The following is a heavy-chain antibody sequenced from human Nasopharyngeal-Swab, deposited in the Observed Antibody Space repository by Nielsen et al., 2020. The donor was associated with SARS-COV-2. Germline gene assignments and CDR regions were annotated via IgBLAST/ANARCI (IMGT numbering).Heavy chain of an antibody. CDR3: ARGRGYFDWLLSPFYMDV. D-gene: IGHD3-9*01. J-gene: IGHJ6*03. V-gene: IGHV4-59*12. CDR2: IYYSGST. Sequence: RQAPGKGLEWIGYIYYSGSTNYNPSLKSRVTISVDMSKNQFSLKLSSVTAADTAVYYCARGRGYFDWLLSPFYMDVWGKGTTVTVSS.